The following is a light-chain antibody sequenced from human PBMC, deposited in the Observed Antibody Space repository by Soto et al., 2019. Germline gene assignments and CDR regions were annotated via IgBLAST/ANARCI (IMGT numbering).Light chain of an antibody. CDR3: QQRSDSPPLT. CDR2: DAY. J-gene: IGKJ4*01. Sequence: EVVLTQSPATLSLSPGDRATLSCRASQSVFGYLAWYQHKPGQAPRLLIYDAYKRATGVPARFSGSGSETDFTIIISSLEPEDFAVYYCQQRSDSPPLTFGGGTKVEIK. V-gene: IGKV3-11*01. CDR1: QSVFGY.